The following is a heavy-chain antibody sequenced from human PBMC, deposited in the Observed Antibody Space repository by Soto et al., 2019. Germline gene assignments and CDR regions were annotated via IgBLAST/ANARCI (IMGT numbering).Heavy chain of an antibody. V-gene: IGHV1-46*01. CDR1: GYTFTSYY. CDR3: AREKRDYYDSSGYYYAGAFDI. Sequence: QVQLVQSGAEVKKPGASVKVSCKASGYTFTSYYMHWVRQAPGQGLEWMGIINPSGGSTSYEQKFQGRVTMTRDTSTSTVYMELSSLRSEDTAVYYCAREKRDYYDSSGYYYAGAFDIWGQGTMVTVSS. D-gene: IGHD3-22*01. CDR2: INPSGGST. J-gene: IGHJ3*02.